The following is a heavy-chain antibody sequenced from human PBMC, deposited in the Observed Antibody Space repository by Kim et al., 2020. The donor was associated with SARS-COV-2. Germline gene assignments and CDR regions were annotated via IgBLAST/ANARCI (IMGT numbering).Heavy chain of an antibody. V-gene: IGHV3-74*03. CDR1: GFTFSSHW. D-gene: IGHD1-1*01. J-gene: IGHJ3*02. Sequence: GGSLRLSCAASGFTFSSHWMHWVRQAPGKGLVWISLISNDGKSTKYADSVKGRVTIPRDDAKNTLYLQMNSLRAEDTAVYYCTRATTDTRSAFDIWGQGT. CDR3: TRATTDTRSAFDI. CDR2: ISNDGKST.